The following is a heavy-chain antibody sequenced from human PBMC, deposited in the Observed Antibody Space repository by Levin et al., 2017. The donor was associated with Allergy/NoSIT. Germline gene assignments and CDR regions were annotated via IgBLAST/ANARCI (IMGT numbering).Heavy chain of an antibody. D-gene: IGHD6-13*01. CDR3: AKDPAAAGNGDYFDY. Sequence: GESLKISCAASXXXXSCYGRHGGRQAPGKGLEWVAVISSDGSNKYYADSVKGRFTISRDNSKNTLYLQMNSLRAEDTAVYYCAKDPAAAGNGDYFDYWGQGTLVTVSS. V-gene: IGHV3-30*18. CDR1: XXXXSCYG. CDR2: ISSDGSNK. J-gene: IGHJ4*02.